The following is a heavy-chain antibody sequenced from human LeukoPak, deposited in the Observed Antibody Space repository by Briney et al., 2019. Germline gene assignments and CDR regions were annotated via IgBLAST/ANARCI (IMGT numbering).Heavy chain of an antibody. CDR2: IYPGESDT. Sequence: GESPQISCQGSGYRFTSCWIGWVRQMPGKGLQWMGIIYPGESDTRYSPSFQGQVTISADKSISTAYLQWSSLRASDTAMYYCATHTYYYDSSGYPPYYFDYWGQGTLVTVSS. D-gene: IGHD3-22*01. CDR1: GYRFTSCW. V-gene: IGHV5-51*01. J-gene: IGHJ4*02. CDR3: ATHTYYYDSSGYPPYYFDY.